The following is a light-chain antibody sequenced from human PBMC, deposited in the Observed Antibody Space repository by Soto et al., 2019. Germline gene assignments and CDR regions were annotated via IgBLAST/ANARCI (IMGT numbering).Light chain of an antibody. Sequence: AIRMTQSPSSFSASTGDRVTITFRASQGISSYLAWYQQKPGKAPKLLIYDASSLESGVPSRFSGSGSGTEFTLTISSLQPDDFATYYCQQYNDYWTFGQGTKVDIK. CDR1: QGISSY. CDR3: QQYNDYWT. V-gene: IGKV1-8*01. CDR2: DAS. J-gene: IGKJ1*01.